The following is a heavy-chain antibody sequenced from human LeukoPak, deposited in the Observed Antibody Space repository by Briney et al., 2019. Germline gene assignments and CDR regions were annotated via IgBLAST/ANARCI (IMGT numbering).Heavy chain of an antibody. Sequence: SETLSLTCAVYGGSFSGYYWSWIRQPPGKGLEWIGEINHSGSTNYNPSLKSRVTISGDTSKNQFSLKLSSVTAADTAVYYCARQSGSYYVAIFDYWGQGTLVTVSS. J-gene: IGHJ4*02. CDR3: ARQSGSYYVAIFDY. D-gene: IGHD1-26*01. CDR2: INHSGST. V-gene: IGHV4-34*01. CDR1: GGSFSGYY.